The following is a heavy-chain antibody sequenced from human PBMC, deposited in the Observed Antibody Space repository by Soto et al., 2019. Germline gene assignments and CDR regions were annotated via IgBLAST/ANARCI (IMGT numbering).Heavy chain of an antibody. CDR1: GGSISSDIHY. Sequence: SETLSLTCTVSGGSISSDIHYWGWIRQPPGKGLEWIGTIYYSGNTYYNPSLRSRVTISMDTSTNQFSLRLTSVTAADTAVYYCARHTDCGSGSSCLGSDNMDTDAFDIWGQGTMVTVSS. CDR3: ARHTDCGSGSSCLGSDNMDTDAFDI. D-gene: IGHD3-10*01. CDR2: IYYSGNT. J-gene: IGHJ3*02. V-gene: IGHV4-39*01.